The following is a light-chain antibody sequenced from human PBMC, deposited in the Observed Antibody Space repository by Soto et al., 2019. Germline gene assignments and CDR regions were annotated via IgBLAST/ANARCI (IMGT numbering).Light chain of an antibody. CDR1: QSVSGN. Sequence: IVMTQSPATLSVSPGARATLSCRASQSVSGNLAWYQQKHGQAPRLLIYGASTRATGIPARFSGSGSGTDFTLTTTRVLFEDFEVYYCQHNNNWPRTYAQGTKV. CDR3: QHNNNWPRT. CDR2: GAS. J-gene: IGKJ1*01. V-gene: IGKV3-15*01.